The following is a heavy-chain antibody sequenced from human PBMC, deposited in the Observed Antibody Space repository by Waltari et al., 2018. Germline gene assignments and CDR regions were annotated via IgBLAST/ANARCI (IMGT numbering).Heavy chain of an antibody. CDR3: ARGIWQQLAHFDS. V-gene: IGHV4-39*01. J-gene: IGHJ4*02. CDR2: FYFTGST. CDR1: GTSVTTTTYF. D-gene: IGHD6-13*01. Sequence: QLHLQLSGPGLVKPSETLSLTCAVSGTSVTTTTYFWGWIPQPPGKGLEWIGRFYFTGSTDYNPSLKSRVTISIDTSTNQFSLNLRSVTAADTAVYYCARGIWQQLAHFDSWGQGTLVTVSS.